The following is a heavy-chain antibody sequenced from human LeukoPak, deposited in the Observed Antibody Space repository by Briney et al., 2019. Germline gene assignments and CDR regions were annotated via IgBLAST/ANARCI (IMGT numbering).Heavy chain of an antibody. D-gene: IGHD6-13*01. CDR2: IYYSGST. CDR1: GGSISSSSYY. Sequence: NSSETLSLTCTVSGGSISSSSYYWGWIRQPPGKGLEWIGSIYYSGSTYYNPSLKSRVTISVDKSKNQFSLKLSSVTAADTAVYYCARELSLSDTLEVGIAAALDAFDIWGQGTMVTVSS. V-gene: IGHV4-39*07. CDR3: ARELSLSDTLEVGIAAALDAFDI. J-gene: IGHJ3*02.